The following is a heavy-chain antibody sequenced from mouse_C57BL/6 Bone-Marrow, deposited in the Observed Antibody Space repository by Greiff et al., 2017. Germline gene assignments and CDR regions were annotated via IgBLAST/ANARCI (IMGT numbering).Heavy chain of an antibody. V-gene: IGHV1-82*01. CDR1: GYAFSSSW. CDR3: ARPHDYGSSYNYAIDY. D-gene: IGHD1-1*01. Sequence: VQLQQSGPELVKPGASVKISCKASGYAFSSSWMNWVKQRPGKGLEWIGRIYPGDGDTNYNGKFKGKATLTADKSYSTAYMQLSSLTSEDSAVYFCARPHDYGSSYNYAIDYWGQGASVTVSS. J-gene: IGHJ4*01. CDR2: IYPGDGDT.